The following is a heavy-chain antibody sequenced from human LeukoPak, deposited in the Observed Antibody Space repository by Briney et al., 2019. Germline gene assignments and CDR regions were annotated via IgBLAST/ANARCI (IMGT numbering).Heavy chain of an antibody. CDR3: ARERPAAASAFEI. Sequence: PGGSLRLSCAASGFTFSTYWMSWVRQAPGKGLERVANIKTDGRATNYLDSVRGRFTISRDNTKNLLFLQMNSLRGEDTALYFCARERPAAASAFEIWGQGTRVTVSS. J-gene: IGHJ3*02. CDR2: IKTDGRAT. V-gene: IGHV3-7*01. CDR1: GFTFSTYW. D-gene: IGHD6-25*01.